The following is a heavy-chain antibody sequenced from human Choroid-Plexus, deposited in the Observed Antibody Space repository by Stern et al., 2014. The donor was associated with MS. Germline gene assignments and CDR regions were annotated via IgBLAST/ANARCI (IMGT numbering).Heavy chain of an antibody. CDR3: AKDRQYLTYFFDH. CDR2: VSYDGSNK. V-gene: IGHV3-30*18. CDR1: GFTFGSCA. D-gene: IGHD2/OR15-2a*01. Sequence: VQLVESGGGVVQPGRPLRLSCVASGFTFGSCAMHWVRQAPGKGLEWVAGVSYDGSNKYYADSVKGRFTISRDNSQNTLYMQMSSLSPEDTAVYYCAKDRQYLTYFFDHWGQGSLVTVSS. J-gene: IGHJ5*02.